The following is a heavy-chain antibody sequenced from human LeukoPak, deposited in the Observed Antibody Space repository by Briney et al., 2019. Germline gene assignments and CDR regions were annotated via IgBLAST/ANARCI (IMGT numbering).Heavy chain of an antibody. D-gene: IGHD3-22*01. CDR2: IWYDGSNK. CDR3: AKVTLVVTHYYYYMDV. Sequence: PGGSLRLSCAASGFTFSSYGMHWVRQAPGKGLEWVAVIWYDGSNKYYADSVKGRFTISRDNSKNTLYLQMNSLRAEDTAVYYCAKVTLVVTHYYYYMDVWGRGTTVTVSS. J-gene: IGHJ6*03. CDR1: GFTFSSYG. V-gene: IGHV3-33*06.